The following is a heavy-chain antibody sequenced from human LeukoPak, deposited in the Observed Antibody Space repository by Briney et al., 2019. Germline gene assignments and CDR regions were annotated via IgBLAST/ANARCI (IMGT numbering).Heavy chain of an antibody. D-gene: IGHD6-13*01. J-gene: IGHJ4*02. CDR3: ARDAGPNPDFDY. V-gene: IGHV3-21*01. CDR1: GFTFSSYS. Sequence: GGSLRLACAASGFTFSSYSMNWVRQAPGKRLEWVSSISSSSSYIYYADSVKGRFTISRDNAKNSLYLQMNSLRAEDTAVYYCARDAGPNPDFDYWGQGTLVTVSS. CDR2: ISSSSSYI.